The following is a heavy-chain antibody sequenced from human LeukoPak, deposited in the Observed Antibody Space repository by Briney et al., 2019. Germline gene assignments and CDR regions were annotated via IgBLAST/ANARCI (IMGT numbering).Heavy chain of an antibody. V-gene: IGHV7-4-1*02. D-gene: IGHD3-3*01. CDR1: GYTFTSYA. J-gene: IGHJ4*02. CDR3: ARGLPNSYYDFWSGLYSDY. Sequence: ASVKVSCKASGYTFTSYAMNWVRQAPGQGLEWMGWINTNTGNPTYAQGFTGRFVFSLDTSVSTAYLQISSLKAEDTAVYYCARGLPNSYYDFWSGLYSDYWGQGTLVTVSS. CDR2: INTNTGNP.